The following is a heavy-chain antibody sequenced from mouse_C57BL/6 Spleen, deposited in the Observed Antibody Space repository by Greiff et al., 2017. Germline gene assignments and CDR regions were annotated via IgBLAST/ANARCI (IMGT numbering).Heavy chain of an antibody. CDR1: GYTFTSYW. Sequence: QVQLQQPGAELVKPGASVKLSCKASGYTFTSYWMHWVKQRPGQGLEWIGMIHPNSGSTNYNEKFKSKATLTVDKSSSTAYMQLSSLTSEDSAVYYCARRPYNDGYYSAWFAYWGQGTLVTVSA. J-gene: IGHJ3*01. CDR3: ARRPYNDGYYSAWFAY. V-gene: IGHV1-64*01. CDR2: IHPNSGST. D-gene: IGHD2-3*01.